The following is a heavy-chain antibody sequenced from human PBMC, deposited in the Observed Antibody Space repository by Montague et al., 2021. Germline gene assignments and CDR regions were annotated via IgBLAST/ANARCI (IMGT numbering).Heavy chain of an antibody. D-gene: IGHD1-1*01. J-gene: IGHJ4*02. Sequence: SETLSLTCTVSGGSISGYWSWIRQPPGKGLEWLGYIYYTGTTTYNPPLRSRLTISVDTSKNQLSLKLSSVTAADTAVQYCARVDDHGHSDYWGQGTLVTVSS. CDR2: IYYTGTT. V-gene: IGHV4-59*12. CDR1: GGSISGY. CDR3: ARVDDHGHSDY.